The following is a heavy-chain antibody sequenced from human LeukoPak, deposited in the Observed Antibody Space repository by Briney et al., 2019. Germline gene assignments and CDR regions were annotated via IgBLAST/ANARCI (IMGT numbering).Heavy chain of an antibody. CDR2: IIPILGIA. CDR3: ARGGSQYDFWSGYHEDAFDI. Sequence: SVKVSCKASGGTFSSYAISWARQAPGQGLEWMGRIIPILGIANYAQKFQGRVTITADKSTSTAYMELGSLRSEDTAVYYCARGGSQYDFWSGYHEDAFDIWGQGTMVTVSS. CDR1: GGTFSSYA. J-gene: IGHJ3*02. V-gene: IGHV1-69*04. D-gene: IGHD3-3*01.